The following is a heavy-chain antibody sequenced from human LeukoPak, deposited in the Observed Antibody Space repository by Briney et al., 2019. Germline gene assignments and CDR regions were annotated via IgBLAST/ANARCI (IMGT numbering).Heavy chain of an antibody. J-gene: IGHJ4*02. Sequence: PGGSLRLSCGASGFTFRSCGVHWVRQAPGKGLEWVAFIQKDGSNKYYGDSVKGRFTISRDNSKNTLYLQMNSLRVEDTAVYYCAKEMYDYVWGSYFENWGQGTLVTVSS. CDR3: AKEMYDYVWGSYFEN. CDR1: GFTFRSCG. D-gene: IGHD3-16*01. V-gene: IGHV3-30*02. CDR2: IQKDGSNK.